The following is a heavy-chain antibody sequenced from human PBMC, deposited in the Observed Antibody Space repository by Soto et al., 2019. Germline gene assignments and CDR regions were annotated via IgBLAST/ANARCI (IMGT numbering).Heavy chain of an antibody. J-gene: IGHJ1*01. CDR2: INHSGST. V-gene: IGHV4-34*01. D-gene: IGHD6-6*01. Sequence: SETLSLTCAVYGGSFSGYYWSWIRQPPGKGLEWIGEINHSGSTNYNPSLKSRVTISVDTSKNQFSLKLSSVTAADTAVYYCATHEYSSSPQYFQHWGQGTLVTVSS. CDR1: GGSFSGYY. CDR3: ATHEYSSSPQYFQH.